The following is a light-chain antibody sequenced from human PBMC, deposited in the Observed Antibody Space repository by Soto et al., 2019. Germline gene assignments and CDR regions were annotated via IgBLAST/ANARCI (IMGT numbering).Light chain of an antibody. Sequence: DIQMTQSPSTLSASVGDGVTITCRASQSISTRLAWYQQKPGEAPKLLIYDASSLQSGVPSRFSGSGSGTEFTLTISSLQPDDFASYYCQQYSSYSWTFGQGPKVDIK. CDR1: QSISTR. V-gene: IGKV1-5*01. CDR2: DAS. CDR3: QQYSSYSWT. J-gene: IGKJ1*01.